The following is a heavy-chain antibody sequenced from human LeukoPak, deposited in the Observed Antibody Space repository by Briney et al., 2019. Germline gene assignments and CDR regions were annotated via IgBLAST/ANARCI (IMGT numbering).Heavy chain of an antibody. CDR3: ARVDSSGWSRVDY. Sequence: SETLSLTCAVYGGSFSGYYWSWIRQPPGKGLEWIGEINHSGSTNYNPSLKSRVTISVDTSKSQFSLKLSSVTAAGTAVYYCARVDSSGWSRVDYWGQGTLVTVSS. CDR2: INHSGST. V-gene: IGHV4-34*01. D-gene: IGHD6-19*01. J-gene: IGHJ4*02. CDR1: GGSFSGYY.